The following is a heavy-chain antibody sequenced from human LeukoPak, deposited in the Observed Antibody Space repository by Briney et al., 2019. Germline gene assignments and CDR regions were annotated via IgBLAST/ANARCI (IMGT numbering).Heavy chain of an antibody. CDR2: INHSGST. J-gene: IGHJ4*02. CDR1: GGSISSGGYY. CDR3: ARPHTIQTIAAADDY. D-gene: IGHD6-13*01. Sequence: SQTLSLTCTVSGGSISSGGYYWSWIRQPPGKGLEWIGEINHSGSTNYNPSLKSRVTISVDTSKNQFSLKLSSVTAADTAVYYCARPHTIQTIAAADDYWGQGTLVTVSS. V-gene: IGHV4-39*01.